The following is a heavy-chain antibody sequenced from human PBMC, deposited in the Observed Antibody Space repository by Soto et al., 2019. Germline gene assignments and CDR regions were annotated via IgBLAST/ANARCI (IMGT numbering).Heavy chain of an antibody. D-gene: IGHD3-3*01. CDR2: ISHSGST. J-gene: IGHJ5*02. Sequence: SETLSLTCAVSSDSMSRSNWWSWVRQSPGKGLEWIGEISHSGSTNYNPSLKRRVTISVDKSKSQFSLMLTSVTAADTAVYYCARGVDFWSGYPENWFDPWGQGTLVTVSS. CDR1: SDSMSRSNW. V-gene: IGHV4-4*02. CDR3: ARGVDFWSGYPENWFDP.